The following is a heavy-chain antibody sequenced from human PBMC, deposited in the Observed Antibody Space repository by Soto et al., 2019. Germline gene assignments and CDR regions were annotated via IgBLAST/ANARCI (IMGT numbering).Heavy chain of an antibody. J-gene: IGHJ5*01. CDR2: IIPIFGTA. V-gene: IGHV1-69*13. CDR3: ARDIRDCSCGSCYLNWFDP. Sequence: GASVKVSCKASVGTFSSYAISWVRQAPGQGLEWMGGIIPIFGTANYAQKFQGRVTITADESTSTAYVELSSLRSEDTALYYCARDIRDCSCGSCYLNWFDPWGQRTPVTVSS. CDR1: VGTFSSYA. D-gene: IGHD2-15*01.